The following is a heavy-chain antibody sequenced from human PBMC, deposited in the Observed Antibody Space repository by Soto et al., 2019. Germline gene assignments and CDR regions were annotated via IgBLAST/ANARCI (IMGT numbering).Heavy chain of an antibody. Sequence: QVQLQQWGAGLLKPSETLSLTCAVYGGSFSDYFWTWIRQSPGKGLEWIGDINHRGSTSYTLALKSRVTISLDTSKTQFSLSLSSVTAADTAVYYCARILVGDFDFWGQGALVTVSS. D-gene: IGHD1-26*01. CDR3: ARILVGDFDF. J-gene: IGHJ4*02. V-gene: IGHV4-34*02. CDR2: INHRGST. CDR1: GGSFSDYF.